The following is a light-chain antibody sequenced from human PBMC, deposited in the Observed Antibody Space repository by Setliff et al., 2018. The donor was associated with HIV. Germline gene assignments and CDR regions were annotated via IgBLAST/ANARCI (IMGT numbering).Light chain of an antibody. V-gene: IGLV1-40*01. CDR3: QSYDSSLSADV. CDR1: RSNFGAGYD. Sequence: QSVLTQPPSVSGTPGQRRTISCTGSRSNFGAGYDVHWDQQLPGTAPKLLISGNNNRPSGVPDRVSGSKSGTSASLAITGLQAEDEADYYCQSYDSSLSADVFGTGTKGTV. J-gene: IGLJ1*01. CDR2: GNN.